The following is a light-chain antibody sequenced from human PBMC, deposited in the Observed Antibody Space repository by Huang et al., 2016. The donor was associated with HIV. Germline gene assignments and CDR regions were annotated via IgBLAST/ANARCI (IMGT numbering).Light chain of an antibody. CDR2: AAS. CDR1: QSIYSTY. J-gene: IGKJ2*01. V-gene: IGKV3-20*01. CDR3: HQYGNSPQT. Sequence: IVLTQSPGTLSLSPGERATLSCRASQSIYSTYLAWYQQKPGQAPRLLIYAASSRAAGIPDRFSGSGSGTDFTLTISRLEPEDFALYYCHQYGNSPQTFGQGTKLDIK.